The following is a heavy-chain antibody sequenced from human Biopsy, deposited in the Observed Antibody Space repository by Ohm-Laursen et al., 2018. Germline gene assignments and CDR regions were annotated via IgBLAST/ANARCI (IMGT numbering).Heavy chain of an antibody. D-gene: IGHD2/OR15-2a*01. Sequence: GTLSLTCAVSGYSVTNDYYWGWIRQPPGKGLEWIGNIYYDGITYYNPSLKSRVAMSVDTSKNQFSLRLNSVTAADTAVYYCARATNSTGWPYYYFYGMDVWGQGTTATVSS. V-gene: IGHV4-38-2*01. J-gene: IGHJ6*02. CDR1: GYSVTNDYY. CDR3: ARATNSTGWPYYYFYGMDV. CDR2: IYYDGIT.